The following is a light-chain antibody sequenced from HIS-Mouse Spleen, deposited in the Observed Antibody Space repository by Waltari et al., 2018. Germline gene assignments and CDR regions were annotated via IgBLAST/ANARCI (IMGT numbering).Light chain of an antibody. V-gene: IGLV3-10*01. CDR3: YSTDSSGNHRV. CDR1: ALPKKY. Sequence: SYELTQPPSVSVSPGQTARITCSGDALPKKYAYWYQQKSGQAPVLVIYEDSKRPPGIPERFSGSSEGTMATVTISGAQVEDEADYYCYSTDSSGNHRVFGGGTKLTVL. J-gene: IGLJ2*01. CDR2: EDS.